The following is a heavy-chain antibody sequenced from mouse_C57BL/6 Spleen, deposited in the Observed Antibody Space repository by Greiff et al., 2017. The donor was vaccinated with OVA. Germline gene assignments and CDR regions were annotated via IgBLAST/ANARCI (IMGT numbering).Heavy chain of an antibody. CDR2: ISDGGSYT. CDR1: GFTFSSYA. Sequence: EVKLVESGGGLVKPGGSLKLSCAASGFTFSSYAMSWVRQTPEKRLEWVATISDGGSYTYYPDNVKGRFTISRDNAKNNLYLQMSHLKSEDTAMYYCARGYSNYVDFDYWGQGTTLTVSS. V-gene: IGHV5-4*03. CDR3: ARGYSNYVDFDY. J-gene: IGHJ2*01. D-gene: IGHD2-5*01.